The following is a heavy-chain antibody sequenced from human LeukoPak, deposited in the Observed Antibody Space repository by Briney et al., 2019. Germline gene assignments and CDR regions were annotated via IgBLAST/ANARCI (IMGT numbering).Heavy chain of an antibody. J-gene: IGHJ4*02. CDR1: GYTFTSYG. CDR2: ISAYNGNT. CDR3: ASSGYYYDSSGYPYYFDY. V-gene: IGHV1-18*01. Sequence: ASVKVSCKASGYTFTSYGISWVRRAPGQGLEWMGWISAYNGNTNYAQKLQGRVTMTTDTSTSTAYMELRSLRSDDTAVYYCASSGYYYDSSGYPYYFDYWGQGTLVTVSS. D-gene: IGHD3-22*01.